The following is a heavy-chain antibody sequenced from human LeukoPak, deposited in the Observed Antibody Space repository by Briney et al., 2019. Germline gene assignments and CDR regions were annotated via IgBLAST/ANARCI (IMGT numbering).Heavy chain of an antibody. CDR1: GYTFTGYY. CDR2: INPNSGAT. CDR3: ARHVDYSSGWHCDY. V-gene: IGHV1-2*02. J-gene: IGHJ4*02. Sequence: ASVKVSCKASGYTFTGYYMHWVRQAPGQGLEWMGWINPNSGATNYAQKFQGRVTMTRDTSVSTAYMELSRLRSDDTAVYYCARHVDYSSGWHCDYWGQGTLVTVSS. D-gene: IGHD6-19*01.